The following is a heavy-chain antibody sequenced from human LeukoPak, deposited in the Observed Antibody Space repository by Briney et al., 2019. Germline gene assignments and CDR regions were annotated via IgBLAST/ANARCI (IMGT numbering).Heavy chain of an antibody. V-gene: IGHV4-30-2*01. J-gene: IGHJ3*02. D-gene: IGHD3-3*01. CDR1: GGSISSGGYS. CDR3: ARAETIFGVVDAFDI. CDR2: IYHSGST. Sequence: SETLSLTCAVSGGSISSGGYSWSWIRQPPGKGLEWIGYIYHSGSTYYNPSLKSRVTIPVDRSKNQFSLKLSSVTAADTAVYYCARAETIFGVVDAFDIWGQGTMVTVSS.